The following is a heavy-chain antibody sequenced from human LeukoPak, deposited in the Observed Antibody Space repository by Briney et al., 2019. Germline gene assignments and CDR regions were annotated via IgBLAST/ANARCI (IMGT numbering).Heavy chain of an antibody. CDR2: IGDSGSST. V-gene: IGHV3-23*01. Sequence: GGSLRLSCAASGFTFSNYAMSWVRQAPGRGLELVSSIGDSGSSTYYADSVKGRFTISRDNSKNTLYLQMNSLRAEDTAVYYCAKHYYDILTGYYGWGQGTLVTVSS. CDR3: AKHYYDILTGYYG. J-gene: IGHJ4*02. CDR1: GFTFSNYA. D-gene: IGHD3-9*01.